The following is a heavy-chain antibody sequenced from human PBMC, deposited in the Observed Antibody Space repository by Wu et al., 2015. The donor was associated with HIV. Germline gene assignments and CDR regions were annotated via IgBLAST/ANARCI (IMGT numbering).Heavy chain of an antibody. CDR2: IIPIFGTA. CDR3: ARDAHQYYYDSSGRGYYFDY. J-gene: IGHJ4*02. Sequence: QVQLVQSGAEVKKPGSSVKVSCKASGGTFSSYAISWVRQAPGQGLEWMGGIIPIFGTANYAQKFQGRVTITTDESTSTAYMELSSLRSEDTAVYYCARDAHQYYYDSSGRGYYFDYWGQGTLVTVSS. V-gene: IGHV1-69*05. D-gene: IGHD3-22*01. CDR1: GGTFSSYA.